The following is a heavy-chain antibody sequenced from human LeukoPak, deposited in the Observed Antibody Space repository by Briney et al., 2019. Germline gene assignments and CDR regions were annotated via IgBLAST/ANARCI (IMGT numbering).Heavy chain of an antibody. D-gene: IGHD2/OR15-2a*01. V-gene: IGHV3-30-3*01. J-gene: IGHJ4*02. CDR2: ISYDENNK. CDR3: ARIGFSATTSSY. CDR1: GFTLTTYT. Sequence: PGGSLRLSCVVTGFTLTTYTIYWVRQAPGKGLEWVAIISYDENNKYYADSVKGRFTISRDNNKDTVFLQMNNLRGEDTALYYCARIGFSATTSSYWGRGTRVIVSS.